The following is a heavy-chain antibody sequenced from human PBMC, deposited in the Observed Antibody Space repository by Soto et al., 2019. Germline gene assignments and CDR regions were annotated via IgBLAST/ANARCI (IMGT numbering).Heavy chain of an antibody. Sequence: QVHLVQSGAEVKKPGDSVKVSCKASGDTVTNFYVHWVRQAPGQGLEWMGIINPSASHTTYAQKCQGRLTFTMATSTATVYRELSSLTSEDTALYFCARERFGTAATRGMDVWGQGTTGTVSS. CDR3: ARERFGTAATRGMDV. CDR2: INPSASHT. D-gene: IGHD3-16*01. V-gene: IGHV1-46*01. J-gene: IGHJ6*02. CDR1: GDTVTNFY.